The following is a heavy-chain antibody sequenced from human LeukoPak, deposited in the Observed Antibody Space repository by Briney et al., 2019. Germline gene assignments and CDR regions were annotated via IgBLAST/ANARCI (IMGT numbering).Heavy chain of an antibody. Sequence: GGSLRISCAASGFTFSAYWMHWVRQAPGTGLVWVSRIKYDGSDTDYADSVKGRFTLSRDNAKNTLDLQMNSLRAEDTAVYYCARGNGSDWTGFLWGQGTVVIVSS. CDR2: IKYDGSDT. CDR3: ARGNGSDWTGFL. D-gene: IGHD6-19*01. CDR1: GFTFSAYW. J-gene: IGHJ3*01. V-gene: IGHV3-74*01.